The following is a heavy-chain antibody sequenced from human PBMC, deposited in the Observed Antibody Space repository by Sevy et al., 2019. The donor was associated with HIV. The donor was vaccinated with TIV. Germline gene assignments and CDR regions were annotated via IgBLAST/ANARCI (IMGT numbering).Heavy chain of an antibody. CDR1: GFTSSSCA. J-gene: IGHJ4*02. Sequence: GGSLRLSCAASGFTSSSCAMSWVRQPPGRGLEWVSTLSDSGVSTYYADSVKGRFTISRDNSKNILYLQMNSLRAEDTAVYYCARDRATSATGTLFDYWGQGTLVTVSS. D-gene: IGHD3-9*01. CDR2: LSDSGVST. V-gene: IGHV3-23*01. CDR3: ARDRATSATGTLFDY.